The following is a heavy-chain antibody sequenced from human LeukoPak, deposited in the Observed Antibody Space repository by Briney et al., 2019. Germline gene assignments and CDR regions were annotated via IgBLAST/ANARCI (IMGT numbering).Heavy chain of an antibody. V-gene: IGHV4-34*01. Sequence: SETLSLTCAVYGGSFSGYYWSWIRQPPGKGLEWIGEINHSGSTNYNPSLKSRVTISVDTSKNQFSLRLSSVTAADTAIYYCARGRDSYGGNSGGAFDYWGQGTLVTVSS. D-gene: IGHD4-23*01. CDR1: GGSFSGYY. J-gene: IGHJ4*02. CDR3: ARGRDSYGGNSGGAFDY. CDR2: INHSGST.